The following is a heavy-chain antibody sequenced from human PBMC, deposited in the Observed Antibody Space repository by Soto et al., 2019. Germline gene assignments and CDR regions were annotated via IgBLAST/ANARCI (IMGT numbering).Heavy chain of an antibody. CDR1: GFSLRRSGVG. CDR3: THRQDYNYINV. CDR2: IYWDNDK. Sequence: QITLKESGPTPVKPTQTLTLTCTFSGFSLRRSGVGVGWIRQPPGKALEWLALIYWDNDKRYSPSLKTRLSISKDTSKNQVVLTMTNMDPMDTATYYCTHRQDYNYINVWGKGTTVTVSS. J-gene: IGHJ6*03. V-gene: IGHV2-5*02.